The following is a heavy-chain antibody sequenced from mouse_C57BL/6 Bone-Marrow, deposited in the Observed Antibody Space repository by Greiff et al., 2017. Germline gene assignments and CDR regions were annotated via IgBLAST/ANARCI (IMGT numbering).Heavy chain of an antibody. V-gene: IGHV5-12*01. Sequence: EVQLVESGGGLVQPGGSLKLSCAASGFTFSDYYMYWVRQTPEKRLEWVAYISNGGGSTYYPATVKGRFTISRDNAKNTLYLQKSRLQSEDTAMYYCARHDYYGSSYNYAMDYWGQGTSVTVSS. D-gene: IGHD1-1*01. J-gene: IGHJ4*01. CDR2: ISNGGGST. CDR1: GFTFSDYY. CDR3: ARHDYYGSSYNYAMDY.